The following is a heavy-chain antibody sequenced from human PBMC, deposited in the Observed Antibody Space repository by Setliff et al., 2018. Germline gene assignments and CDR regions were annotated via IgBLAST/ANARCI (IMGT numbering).Heavy chain of an antibody. J-gene: IGHJ4*02. CDR3: ARMSTSGPHYDY. V-gene: IGHV1-18*01. Sequence: ASVKVSCKASGYTFSESIVSWVRQAPGQGLEWMGWIAVYTGKTYSAQKFQGRLTMTTDKSTNMAYLELSSLRSDDTAVYYCARMSTSGPHYDYWGQGTLVTVSS. CDR2: IAVYTGKT. D-gene: IGHD2-8*02. CDR1: GYTFSESI.